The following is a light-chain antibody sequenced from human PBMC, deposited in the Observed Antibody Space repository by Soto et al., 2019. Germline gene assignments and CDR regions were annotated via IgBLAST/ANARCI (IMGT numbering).Light chain of an antibody. V-gene: IGKV3-20*01. CDR1: QSIDNRY. CDR3: QQYFGSSWT. J-gene: IGKJ1*01. CDR2: ATS. Sequence: EIVLTQSPGPLSSSPGERATLSCRASQSIDNRYLAWYQHKPGQAPRLLIYATSSRATGIPDGFGGSGSGTDFTLTINRLEPEDFAVYYCQQYFGSSWTFGQGTKVDIK.